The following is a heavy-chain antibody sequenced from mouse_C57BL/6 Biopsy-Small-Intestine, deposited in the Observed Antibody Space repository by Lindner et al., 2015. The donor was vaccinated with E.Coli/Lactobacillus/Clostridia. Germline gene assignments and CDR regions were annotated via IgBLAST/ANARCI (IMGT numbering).Heavy chain of an antibody. V-gene: IGHV1-69*01. CDR2: IDISDRYT. J-gene: IGHJ2*01. CDR1: GYSFTDYW. CDR3: ARGTGTSYFDY. D-gene: IGHD4-1*01. Sequence: VQLQESGAELVMPGASVKMSCKASGYSFTDYWIHWVRQRPGQGLEWIGEIDISDRYTSYNQKFRGKATLTVDESSSTAYMQLGSLTSEDSAVYYCARGTGTSYFDYWGQGTTLTVSS.